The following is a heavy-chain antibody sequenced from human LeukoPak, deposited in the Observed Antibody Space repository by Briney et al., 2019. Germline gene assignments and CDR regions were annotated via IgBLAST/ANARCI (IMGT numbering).Heavy chain of an antibody. D-gene: IGHD2-8*01. V-gene: IGHV4-59*01. Sequence: PSETLSLTCTVSGGSISNYYWSWIRQPPGKGLEWIGYIYHSGSTNHNPSLRSRLTISVDTSKNQFSFKLRSVTAADPAVYYCARATYCTNGVCRIYGMDVWGQGTTVTVSS. CDR3: ARATYCTNGVCRIYGMDV. J-gene: IGHJ6*02. CDR1: GGSISNYY. CDR2: IYHSGST.